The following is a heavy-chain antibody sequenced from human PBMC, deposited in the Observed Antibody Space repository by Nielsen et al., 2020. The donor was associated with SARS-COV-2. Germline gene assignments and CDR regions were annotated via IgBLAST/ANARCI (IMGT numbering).Heavy chain of an antibody. D-gene: IGHD3-9*01. Sequence: GGSLRLSCAASGFTFSSYAMHWVRQAPGKGLEWVAVISYDGSNKYYADSVKGRFTISRDNSKNTLYLQMNSLRAEDTAVYYCATLPHYDILTGYCVDYWGQGTLVTVSS. CDR1: GFTFSSYA. V-gene: IGHV3-30-3*01. CDR2: ISYDGSNK. CDR3: ATLPHYDILTGYCVDY. J-gene: IGHJ4*02.